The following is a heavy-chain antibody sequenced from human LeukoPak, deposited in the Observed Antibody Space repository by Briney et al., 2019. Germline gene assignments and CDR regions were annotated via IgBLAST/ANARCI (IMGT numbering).Heavy chain of an antibody. D-gene: IGHD3-3*01. J-gene: IGHJ6*03. Sequence: ASVKVSCKASGYTFTSYDINWVRQATGQGLEWMGWMNPNSGNTGYAQKFQGRVTITRNTSISTAYMELSSLRSEDTAVYYCARGPTYYDFWSGLLSPGYYYYMDVWGKGTTVTVSS. CDR3: ARGPTYYDFWSGLLSPGYYYYMDV. V-gene: IGHV1-8*03. CDR1: GYTFTSYD. CDR2: MNPNSGNT.